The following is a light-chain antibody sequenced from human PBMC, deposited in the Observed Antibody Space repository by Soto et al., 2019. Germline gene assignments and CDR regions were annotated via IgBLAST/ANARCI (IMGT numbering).Light chain of an antibody. CDR1: SSDVGGYNY. V-gene: IGLV2-11*01. Sequence: QSALTQPRSVSGSPGQSVTISCTGTSSDVGGYNYVSWYQQHPGKAPKLMIYDVSKRPSGVPDRFSGSKSANTASLTISGLQAADEADYYCTSYSSSNTHVLFGGGTKLTVL. CDR2: DVS. J-gene: IGLJ2*01. CDR3: TSYSSSNTHVL.